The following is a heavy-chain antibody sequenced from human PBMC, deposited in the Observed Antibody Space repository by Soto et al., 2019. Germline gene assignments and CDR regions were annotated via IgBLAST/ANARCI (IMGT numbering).Heavy chain of an antibody. CDR3: SIGSWSAETFDV. CDR1: GGTFSTYT. CDR2: IIPMLTVT. V-gene: IGHV1-69*02. Sequence: QVHLEQSGADVKKPGSSVKVSCKAAGGTFSTYTLIWVRQAPGQGIEWMGRIIPMLTVTNSAQKFQGRVTLTADKSTSTAFMELTSLTSDDTAVYYCSIGSWSAETFDVWGQGTMVTVSS. J-gene: IGHJ3*01. D-gene: IGHD2-2*01.